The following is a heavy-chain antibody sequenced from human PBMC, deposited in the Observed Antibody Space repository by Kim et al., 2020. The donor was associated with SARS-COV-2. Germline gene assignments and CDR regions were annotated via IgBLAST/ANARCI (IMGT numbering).Heavy chain of an antibody. Sequence: DTRYSPSFQGQVTISADKSISTAYLQWSSLKASDTAMYYCATTDGDYYDRWGQGTLVTVSS. V-gene: IGHV5-51*01. J-gene: IGHJ4*02. CDR3: ATTDGDYYDR. D-gene: IGHD3-22*01. CDR2: DT.